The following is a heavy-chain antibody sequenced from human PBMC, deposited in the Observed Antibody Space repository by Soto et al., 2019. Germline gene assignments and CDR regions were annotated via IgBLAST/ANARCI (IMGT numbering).Heavy chain of an antibody. Sequence: SETLSLTCTVSGGSISSGYYYWSWIRQPPGKGLEWIGYIYYSGSTYYNPSLKSRLTLSADTSRNQLSLYLTSVTAADTAVYYCVRGGIAGHWFDPWGQGILVTVSS. V-gene: IGHV4-30-4*01. D-gene: IGHD2-15*01. CDR2: IYYSGST. J-gene: IGHJ5*02. CDR3: VRGGIAGHWFDP. CDR1: GGSISSGYYY.